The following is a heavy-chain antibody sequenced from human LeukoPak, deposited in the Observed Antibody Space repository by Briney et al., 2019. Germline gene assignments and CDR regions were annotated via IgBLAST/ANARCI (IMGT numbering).Heavy chain of an antibody. CDR3: ARGGIDSVMLTTERFDY. CDR2: IYPDDSDT. J-gene: IGHJ4*02. D-gene: IGHD3-16*01. V-gene: IGHV5-51*01. CDR1: GYSFINYW. Sequence: GESLKISCKGSGYSFINYWIGWVRQMPGKGLEWMGIIYPDDSDTRYSPSFQGQVTISADKSISTAYLQWSSLKASDTAMYYCARGGIDSVMLTTERFDYWGQGTLVTVSP.